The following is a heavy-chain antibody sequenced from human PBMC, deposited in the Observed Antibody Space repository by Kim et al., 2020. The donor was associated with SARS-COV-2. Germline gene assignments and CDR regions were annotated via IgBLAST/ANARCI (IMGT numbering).Heavy chain of an antibody. CDR3: ARGRGFYGTDY. CDR2: IYYSGST. Sequence: SETLSLTCTVSGGSISSSSYYWGWIRQPPGKGLEWIGSIYYSGSTYYNPSLKSRVTISVDTSKNQFSLKLSSVTAADTAVYYCARGRGFYGTDYWGQGTL. J-gene: IGHJ4*02. CDR1: GGSISSSSYY. V-gene: IGHV4-39*01. D-gene: IGHD2-15*01.